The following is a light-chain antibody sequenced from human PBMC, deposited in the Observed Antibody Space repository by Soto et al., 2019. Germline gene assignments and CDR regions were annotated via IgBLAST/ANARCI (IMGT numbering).Light chain of an antibody. CDR3: QQYNNWPLT. Sequence: EIVMTQSPATLSVSPGERATLSFGASQSVSSNLAWYQQKPGQAPRLLIFGASTRATGVPARFSGGGSGTEFTLTITSLQSEDFAVYWCQQYNNWPLTFGPGTRLEIK. CDR1: QSVSSN. V-gene: IGKV3D-15*01. CDR2: GAS. J-gene: IGKJ5*01.